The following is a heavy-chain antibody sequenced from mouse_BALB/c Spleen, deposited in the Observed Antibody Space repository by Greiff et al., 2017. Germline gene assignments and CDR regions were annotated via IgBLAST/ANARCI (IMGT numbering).Heavy chain of an antibody. CDR3: ARFTTVGYCDV. Sequence: QVQLKQSGAELARPGASVKLSCKASGYTFTSYWMQWVKQRPGQGLEWIGAIYPGDGDTRYTQKFKGKATLTADKSSSTAYMQLSSLASEDSAVYYCARFTTVGYCDVWGAGTTVTVSS. CDR1: GYTFTSYW. V-gene: IGHV1-87*01. J-gene: IGHJ1*01. CDR2: IYPGDGDT. D-gene: IGHD1-1*01.